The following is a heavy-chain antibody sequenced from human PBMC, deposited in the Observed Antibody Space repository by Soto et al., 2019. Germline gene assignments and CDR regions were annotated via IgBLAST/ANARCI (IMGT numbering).Heavy chain of an antibody. CDR3: ARGDYDILTGYYPKYYYGTDV. V-gene: IGHV4-4*02. Sequence: SETLSLTCAVSGGSISSSNWWSWVRQPPGKGLEWIGEIYHSGSTNYNPSLKSRVTISVDKSKNQFSLKLSSVTAADTAVYYCARGDYDILTGYYPKYYYGTDVWGQGTTVTVSS. CDR1: GGSISSSNW. CDR2: IYHSGST. D-gene: IGHD3-9*01. J-gene: IGHJ6*02.